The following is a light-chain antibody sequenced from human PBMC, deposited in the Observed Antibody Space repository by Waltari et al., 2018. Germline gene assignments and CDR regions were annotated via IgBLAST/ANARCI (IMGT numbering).Light chain of an antibody. J-gene: IGKJ4*01. V-gene: IGKV3-15*01. Sequence: EIVITQSPATLSVSPGERVTLSCRASQSVSSNLAWYQQKPGQAPRLLIYGASTRATGIPARFSGSGSGTEFTLTINSLQSEDLAVYYCQQYNEWPPLTFGGGTKVEIK. CDR3: QQYNEWPPLT. CDR1: QSVSSN. CDR2: GAS.